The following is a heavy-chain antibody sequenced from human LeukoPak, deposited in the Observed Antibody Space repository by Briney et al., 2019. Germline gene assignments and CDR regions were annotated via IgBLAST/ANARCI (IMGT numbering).Heavy chain of an antibody. Sequence: SVNVSCTPSGYIFTGYYMHWVRQAPRQGLEWMGWINPNSGGTNYAQKFQGRVTMTRDTSISTAYMELSRLRSGDTAVYYCAREGGYSCGWGDYWGQGTLVTVSS. CDR2: INPNSGGT. D-gene: IGHD6-19*01. V-gene: IGHV1-2*02. CDR1: GYIFTGYY. CDR3: AREGGYSCGWGDY. J-gene: IGHJ4*02.